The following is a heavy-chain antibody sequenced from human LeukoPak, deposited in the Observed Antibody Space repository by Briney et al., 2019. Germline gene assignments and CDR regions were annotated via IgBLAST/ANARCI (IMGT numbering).Heavy chain of an antibody. Sequence: GSLRLSCAASGFTFSSYEMNWVRQSPGKGLEWLASIHYTGSTFFNPSLKSRLTISVDTSSNEFSLRLSSVTAADTAVYYCARRGSGLDWFDPWGQGTLVTVSS. CDR1: GFTFSSYE. CDR3: ARRGSGLDWFDP. D-gene: IGHD6-19*01. CDR2: IHYTGST. J-gene: IGHJ5*02. V-gene: IGHV4-39*01.